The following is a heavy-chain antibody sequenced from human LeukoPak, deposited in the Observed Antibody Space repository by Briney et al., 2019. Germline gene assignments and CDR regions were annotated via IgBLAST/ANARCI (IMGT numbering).Heavy chain of an antibody. CDR1: GFSISNYW. CDR3: ARKTTVTHGFDY. J-gene: IGHJ4*02. D-gene: IGHD4-17*01. CDR2: IKQDGGAA. V-gene: IGHV3-7*01. Sequence: GGSLRLSCAASGFSISNYWMNWVRQAPGKGLEWLANIKQDGGAAHYADSVKGRFTISRDNAKNSLYLQMNSLRAEDTAVYYCARKTTVTHGFDYWGQGTLVTVSS.